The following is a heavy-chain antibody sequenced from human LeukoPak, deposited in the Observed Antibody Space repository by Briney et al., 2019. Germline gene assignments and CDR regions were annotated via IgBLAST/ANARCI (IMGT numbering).Heavy chain of an antibody. CDR1: AFTFSSYA. Sequence: PGGSLRLSCAASAFTFSSYAMSWVRQAPGKGLEWVSAISAGADSTYYADSVQGRFTISRDNSKNTLFLQMSGLRAEDTAVYYCTRVKPPQEHFDYWGQGTLVTVSS. J-gene: IGHJ4*02. V-gene: IGHV3-23*01. CDR2: ISAGADST. CDR3: TRVKPPQEHFDY.